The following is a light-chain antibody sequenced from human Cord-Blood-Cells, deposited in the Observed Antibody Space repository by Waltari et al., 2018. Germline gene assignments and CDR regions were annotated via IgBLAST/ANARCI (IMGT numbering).Light chain of an antibody. CDR3: QSADSSGTYQV. CDR1: ALPKQY. J-gene: IGLJ3*02. V-gene: IGLV3-25*02. CDR2: KDS. Sequence: SYELTQPPSVSVSPGQKARTTCSGDALPKQYAYWYQQKPGQAPVLVIYKDSERPSGIPEGFSGSSAGTTVTLTISGVQAEDEADYYCQSADSSGTYQVFGGGTKLTVL.